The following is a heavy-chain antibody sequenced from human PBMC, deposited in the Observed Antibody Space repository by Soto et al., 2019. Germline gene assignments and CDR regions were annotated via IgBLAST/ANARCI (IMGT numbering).Heavy chain of an antibody. CDR2: IYPGDSDT. CDR3: ARRLGYCSSTSCYGEAEFDY. D-gene: IGHD2-2*01. CDR1: GYSFTSYW. J-gene: IGHJ4*02. Sequence: GESLKISCKGSGYSFTSYWIGWVRQMPGKGLEWMGIIYPGDSDTRYSPSFQGQVTISADKSISTAYLQWSSLKASDTAMYYCARRLGYCSSTSCYGEAEFDYWGQGTLVTVSS. V-gene: IGHV5-51*01.